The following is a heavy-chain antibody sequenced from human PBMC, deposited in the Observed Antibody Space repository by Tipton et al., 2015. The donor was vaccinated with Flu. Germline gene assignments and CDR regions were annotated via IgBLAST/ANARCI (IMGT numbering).Heavy chain of an antibody. CDR3: VKDIEAAALDPEAY. CDR1: GFTFDDYA. D-gene: IGHD6-6*01. V-gene: IGHV3-43*02. J-gene: IGHJ4*02. Sequence: SLRLSCVASGFTFDDYAMHWVRQAPGKGLEWVSLISGDAYSTYYADTVKGRFTISRDNSKNSLYLQMNSLRTEDTALYYCVKDIEAAALDPEAYWGQGTLVTVSS. CDR2: ISGDAYST.